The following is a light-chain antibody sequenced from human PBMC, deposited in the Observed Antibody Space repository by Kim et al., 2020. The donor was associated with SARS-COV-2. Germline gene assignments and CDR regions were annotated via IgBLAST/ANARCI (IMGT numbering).Light chain of an antibody. CDR1: SLRSYY. J-gene: IGLJ2*01. CDR3: NSRDSNDNGV. CDR2: GKN. V-gene: IGLV3-19*01. Sequence: ALGQTVRITCQGDSLRSYYATWYQQKPGQAPILVIYGKNNRPSGIPDRFSGSSSGNTASLTITGTQAGDEADYYCNSRDSNDNGVFGGGTQLTVL.